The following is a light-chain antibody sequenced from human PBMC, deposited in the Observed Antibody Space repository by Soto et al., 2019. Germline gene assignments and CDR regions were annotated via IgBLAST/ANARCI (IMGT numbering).Light chain of an antibody. V-gene: IGLV1-40*03. CDR2: GTS. J-gene: IGLJ3*02. CDR3: QSYDSSLSAWV. CDR1: SSNVGAGFY. Sequence: QAVVTQPPSVSGSPGQRVTISCTGSSSNVGAGFYVHWYQHLPGTAPKLLIYGTSNRPSGVPDRFSGSKSGDSASLAITGLQAEDESDYYCQSYDSSLSAWVFGGGTKLTVL.